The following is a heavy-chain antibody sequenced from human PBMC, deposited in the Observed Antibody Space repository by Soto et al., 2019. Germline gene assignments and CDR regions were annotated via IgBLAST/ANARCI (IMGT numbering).Heavy chain of an antibody. CDR3: VRITTPAFYYYNYGMDV. Sequence: GSLRLSCAASGFTFNSYGMHWVRQAPGKGLEWVAFISYDGSNKYNPESVKGRFTISRDSSKNTVYLQMNSLRVEDTAVYYCVRITTPAFYYYNYGMDVWGQGTSVTVSS. V-gene: IGHV3-30*03. CDR2: ISYDGSNK. J-gene: IGHJ6*02. CDR1: GFTFNSYG. D-gene: IGHD3-16*01.